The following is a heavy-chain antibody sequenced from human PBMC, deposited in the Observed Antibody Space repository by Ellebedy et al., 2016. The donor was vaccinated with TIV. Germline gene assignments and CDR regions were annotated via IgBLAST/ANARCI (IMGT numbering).Heavy chain of an antibody. CDR1: GFSLNTSGMC. CDR3: ARAIVAKVPYYYYYGMDV. J-gene: IGHJ6*02. V-gene: IGHV2-70*11. Sequence: SGPTLVKPTETLTLTYSFSGFSLNTSGMCVSWIRQPPGKALEWLARIDWDDDTYYRTSLTTRLTISKDTSKNQVVLTMTNMDPGDTATFYCARAIVAKVPYYYYYGMDVWGQGTTVSVSS. D-gene: IGHD5-12*01. CDR2: IDWDDDT.